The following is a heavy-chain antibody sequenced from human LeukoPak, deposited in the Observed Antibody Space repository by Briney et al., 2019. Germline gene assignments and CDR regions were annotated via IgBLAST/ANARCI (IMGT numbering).Heavy chain of an antibody. D-gene: IGHD2/OR15-2a*01. Sequence: KSSETLSLTCTVSGGSISSSSYYWGWIRQPPGKGLEWIGSIYYSGSTNYNPSLKSRVTMSVDTSKNQLSLKLSSVTAADTAVYYCARGVFVMNIHGGAVGTFFDSWGQGSLVTVSS. V-gene: IGHV4-39*07. CDR2: IYYSGST. J-gene: IGHJ4*02. CDR3: ARGVFVMNIHGGAVGTFFDS. CDR1: GGSISSSSYY.